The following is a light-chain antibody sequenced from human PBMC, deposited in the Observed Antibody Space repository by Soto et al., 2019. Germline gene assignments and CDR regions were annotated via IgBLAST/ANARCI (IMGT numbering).Light chain of an antibody. CDR2: KAS. CDR1: QSISSW. V-gene: IGKV1-5*03. Sequence: DIQMTQSPSTLSASVGDRVTITCRASQSISSWLAWYQRKPGKAPKSLIYKASSLESGVPSRFSGGGSGTEFTLTISSLQPDDFATYYCQQYSIYPITFGQGTRLEIK. J-gene: IGKJ5*01. CDR3: QQYSIYPIT.